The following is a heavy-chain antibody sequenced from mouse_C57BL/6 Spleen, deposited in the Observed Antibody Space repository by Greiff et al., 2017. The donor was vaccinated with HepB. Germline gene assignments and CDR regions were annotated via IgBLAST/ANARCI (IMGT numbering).Heavy chain of an antibody. V-gene: IGHV1-26*01. CDR3: ARGFYYFDY. J-gene: IGHJ2*01. Sequence: EVQLQQSGPELVKPGASVKISCKASGYTFTDYYMNWVKQSHGKSLEWIGDINPNNGGTSYNQKFKGKATLTVDKSSSTAYMELRSLTSEDSAVYYFARGFYYFDYWGQGTTLTVSS. CDR2: INPNNGGT. CDR1: GYTFTDYY.